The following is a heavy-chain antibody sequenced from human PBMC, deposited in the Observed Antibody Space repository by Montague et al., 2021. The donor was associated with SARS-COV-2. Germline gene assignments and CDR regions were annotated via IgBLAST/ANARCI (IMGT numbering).Heavy chain of an antibody. V-gene: IGHV3-30-3*01. Sequence: SLRLSCAASGFTFRSYAMHWVRQAPGKGLEWVAVISYDGSNKYYADSXXGRFTISRDNSKNTLYLQMNSLRAEDTAVYYCARAAQKQYVLLWFGELLHDAFDIWGQGTMVTVSS. J-gene: IGHJ3*02. CDR3: ARAAQKQYVLLWFGELLHDAFDI. CDR1: GFTFRSYA. D-gene: IGHD3-10*01. CDR2: ISYDGSNK.